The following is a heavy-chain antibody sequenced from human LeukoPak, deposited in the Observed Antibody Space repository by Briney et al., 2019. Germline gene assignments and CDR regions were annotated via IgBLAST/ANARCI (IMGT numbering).Heavy chain of an antibody. CDR1: GFTFSNYW. CDR3: ARATTTVTTTYYYYYGMDV. V-gene: IGHV3-7*01. CDR2: IKQDGSEK. D-gene: IGHD4-17*01. J-gene: IGHJ6*02. Sequence: GGSLRLSCAASGFTFSNYWMSWVRQAPGKGLEWVANIKQDGSEKYYVDSVKGRFTISRDNAKNSLYLQMSSLRAEDTAVYYCARATTTVTTTYYYYYGMDVWGQGTTVTVSS.